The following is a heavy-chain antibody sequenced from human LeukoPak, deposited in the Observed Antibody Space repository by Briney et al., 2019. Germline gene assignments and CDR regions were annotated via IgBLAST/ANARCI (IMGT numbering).Heavy chain of an antibody. V-gene: IGHV4-4*02. J-gene: IGHJ4*02. Sequence: SETLSLTCAVPGGSISSSNYWSWVRQPPGKGLDWIGEINHSGTTNYNPSLRSRVTISVDKSKNHFSLKLSSVTAADTAVHYCARWYYDGSGYYYDFWGQGTLVTVSS. CDR3: ARWYYDGSGYYYDF. CDR1: GGSISSSNY. CDR2: INHSGTT. D-gene: IGHD3-22*01.